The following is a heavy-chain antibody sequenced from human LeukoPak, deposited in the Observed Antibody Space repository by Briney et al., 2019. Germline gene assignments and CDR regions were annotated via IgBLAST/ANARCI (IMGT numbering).Heavy chain of an antibody. D-gene: IGHD4-17*01. CDR3: ARGGNDYGDYFFDY. V-gene: IGHV1-18*01. J-gene: IGHJ4*02. CDR2: IGAYSGDT. Sequence: ASVKVSCKASGYTFTSYGISWVRQAPGQGLEWMGWIGAYSGDTKYAQKFQGRVTMNTDTSTSTAYMELRSLRSDDTAVYYCARGGNDYGDYFFDYWGQGTLVTVSS. CDR1: GYTFTSYG.